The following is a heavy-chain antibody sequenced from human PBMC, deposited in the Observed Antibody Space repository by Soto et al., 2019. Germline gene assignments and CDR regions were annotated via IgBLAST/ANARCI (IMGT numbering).Heavy chain of an antibody. V-gene: IGHV3-23*01. CDR3: AKDRGWELRPYYFDY. CDR1: GFTFSSYA. D-gene: IGHD1-26*01. J-gene: IGHJ4*02. Sequence: EVQLLESGGGLVQPGGSLRLSCAASGFTFSSYAMSWVRQAPGKGLEWVSAISGSGGSTYYADSVKGRFTISRDNSKNTLYLQMNSLRAEDTTVYYCAKDRGWELRPYYFDYWGQGTLVTVSS. CDR2: ISGSGGST.